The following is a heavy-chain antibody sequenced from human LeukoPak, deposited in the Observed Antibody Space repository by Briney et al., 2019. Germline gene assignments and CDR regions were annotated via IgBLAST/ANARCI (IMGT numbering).Heavy chain of an antibody. CDR1: GGSFSGYY. CDR2: INHSGST. V-gene: IGHV4-34*01. Sequence: PSETLSLTCAVYGGSFSGYYWSWIRQPPGKGLEWIGEINHSGSTNYNPSLKSRVTVSVDTSKNQFSLKLSSVTAADTAVYYCARAGYSSSWYRGGVNFDYWGQGTLVTVSS. D-gene: IGHD6-13*01. CDR3: ARAGYSSSWYRGGVNFDY. J-gene: IGHJ4*02.